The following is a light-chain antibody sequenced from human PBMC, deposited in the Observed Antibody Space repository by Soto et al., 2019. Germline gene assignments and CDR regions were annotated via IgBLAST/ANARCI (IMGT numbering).Light chain of an antibody. V-gene: IGKV1-33*01. CDR3: QQFDSVPCT. CDR2: DAS. Sequence: IQMTQSPSSLSASVGDRVTITCQASQDITNYLIWYQQKPGKAPKVLIYDASSLGTGVSSRFSGSGSGTHFTLNISSLQPEDIATYYCQQFDSVPCTFGQGTKLEIK. CDR1: QDITNY. J-gene: IGKJ2*02.